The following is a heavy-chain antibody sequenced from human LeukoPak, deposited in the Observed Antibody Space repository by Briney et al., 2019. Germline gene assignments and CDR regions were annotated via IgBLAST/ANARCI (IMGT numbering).Heavy chain of an antibody. CDR1: GGSFEHYF. CDR2: AYYSGNT. Sequence: SETLSLTCTVSGGSFEHYFWSWIRQPPGKGLEWIGYAYYSGNTDYSPSLKSRLTISADTSKNQFSLKLSSVTAPDTPVYYCASHRRSHGSEYWGQGALVTVSS. D-gene: IGHD3-10*01. J-gene: IGHJ4*02. V-gene: IGHV4-59*01. CDR3: ASHRRSHGSEY.